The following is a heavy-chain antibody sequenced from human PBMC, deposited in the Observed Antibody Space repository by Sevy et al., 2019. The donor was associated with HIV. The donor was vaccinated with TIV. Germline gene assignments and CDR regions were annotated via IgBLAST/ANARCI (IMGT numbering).Heavy chain of an antibody. CDR2: ISSSGSTI. V-gene: IGHV3-11*01. CDR1: GFTFSDYY. CDR3: ARDRRGGLRLGELSPNYYYYGMDV. J-gene: IGHJ6*02. D-gene: IGHD3-16*02. Sequence: GGSLRLSCAASGFTFSDYYVSWIRQAPGKGLEWVSYISSSGSTIYYADSVKGRFTISRDNAKNSLYLQMNSLRAEDTAVDYCARDRRGGLRLGELSPNYYYYGMDVWGQGTTVTVSS.